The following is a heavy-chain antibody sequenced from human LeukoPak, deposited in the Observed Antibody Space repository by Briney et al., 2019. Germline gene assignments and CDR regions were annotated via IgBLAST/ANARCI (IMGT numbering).Heavy chain of an antibody. Sequence: GGSLRLSCAASGFTFSSYEMNWVRQAPGKGLEWVSYISSSGSTIYYADSVKGRFTISRDNAKNSLYLQMNSLRVEDMAVYYCARDLVVRGRWSWFDPRGQGTLVTVSS. CDR1: GFTFSSYE. V-gene: IGHV3-48*03. J-gene: IGHJ5*02. CDR3: ARDLVVRGRWSWFDP. D-gene: IGHD3-10*01. CDR2: ISSSGSTI.